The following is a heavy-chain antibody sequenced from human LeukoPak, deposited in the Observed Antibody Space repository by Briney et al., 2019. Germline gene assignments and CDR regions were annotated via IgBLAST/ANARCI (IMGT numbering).Heavy chain of an antibody. V-gene: IGHV3-9*01. CDR2: ISWNSGSI. CDR1: GFTFDDYA. Sequence: GRSLRLSCAASGFTFDDYAMHWVRQAPGKGLEWVSGISWNSGSIGYADSVKGRFTISRDNAKNSLYLQMNSLRAEDTALYYSATASPERRVADNYYYYYYMDVWGKGTTVTVSS. CDR3: ATASPERRVADNYYYYYYMDV. D-gene: IGHD6-19*01. J-gene: IGHJ6*03.